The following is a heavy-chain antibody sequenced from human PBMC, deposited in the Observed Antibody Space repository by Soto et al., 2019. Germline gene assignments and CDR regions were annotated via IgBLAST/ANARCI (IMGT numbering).Heavy chain of an antibody. CDR3: ANIPLYGSGFDC. J-gene: IGHJ4*02. D-gene: IGHD3-10*01. Sequence: EAQLVESGGGLVQPGRSLRLSCVASGFTFDDYAIHWVRQAPGKGLEWVSGISWNGAATGYADSVKGRFTISRDNAKNSLYLQMSSLRTEDTAIYYCANIPLYGSGFDCWGQGTLVTVSS. V-gene: IGHV3-9*01. CDR1: GFTFDDYA. CDR2: ISWNGAAT.